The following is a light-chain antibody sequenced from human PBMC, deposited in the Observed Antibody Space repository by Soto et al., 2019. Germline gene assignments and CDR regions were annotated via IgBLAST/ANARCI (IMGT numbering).Light chain of an antibody. CDR3: QKYNSAPLT. CDR2: AAS. Sequence: DIQMTQSPSSLSASVGDRVTITCRASQGISNYLAWYQQKPGKVPKLLIYAASTLQSGVPSRFSGSGSGTDFTRTISSLQPDYVATYYCQKYNSAPLTVGPGTKVDIK. V-gene: IGKV1-27*01. J-gene: IGKJ3*01. CDR1: QGISNY.